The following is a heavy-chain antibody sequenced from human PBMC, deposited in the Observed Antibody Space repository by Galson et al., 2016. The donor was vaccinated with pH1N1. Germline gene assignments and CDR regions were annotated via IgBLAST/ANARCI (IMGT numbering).Heavy chain of an antibody. V-gene: IGHV4-38-2*01. Sequence: LRLSCAASGFSFIASGMHWVRQIPGKGLEWIGSIFHSGSTYYNPSLKSRVTISVDTSRNQFSLTLSSVTAADTALYYCASSIPVTALDAFDLWGQGTMVTVSS. CDR2: IFHSGST. D-gene: IGHD2-21*02. CDR3: ASSIPVTALDAFDL. CDR1: GFSFIASG. J-gene: IGHJ3*01.